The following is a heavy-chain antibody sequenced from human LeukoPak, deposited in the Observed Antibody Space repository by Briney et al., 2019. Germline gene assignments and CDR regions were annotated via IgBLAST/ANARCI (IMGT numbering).Heavy chain of an antibody. D-gene: IGHD4-17*01. V-gene: IGHV3-21*01. CDR2: ISSSSSYI. Sequence: RGSLRLSCAASGFTFSSYSMNWVRQAPGKGLEWVSSISSSSSYIYYADSVKGRFTISRDNAKNSLYLQMNSLRAEDTVVYYCASSTVTSGTYDYWGQGTLVTVSS. CDR3: ASSTVTSGTYDY. CDR1: GFTFSSYS. J-gene: IGHJ4*02.